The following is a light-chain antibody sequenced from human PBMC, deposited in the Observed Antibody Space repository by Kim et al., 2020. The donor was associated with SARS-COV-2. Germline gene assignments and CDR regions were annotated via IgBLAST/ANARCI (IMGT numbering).Light chain of an antibody. CDR3: QQLNSYTIT. J-gene: IGKJ5*01. CDR2: AAS. CDR1: QGISSY. V-gene: IGKV1-9*01. Sequence: ASVGDRVTITCRASQGISSYLAWYQQKPGKAPKLLIYAASTLQSGVPSRFSGSGSGTEFTLTISSLQPEDFATYFCQQLNSYTITFGQGTRLEIK.